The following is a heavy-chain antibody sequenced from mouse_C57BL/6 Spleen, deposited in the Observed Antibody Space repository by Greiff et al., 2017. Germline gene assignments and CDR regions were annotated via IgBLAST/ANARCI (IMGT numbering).Heavy chain of an antibody. CDR3: ARIYDYDRDWFAY. Sequence: VQLQQSGAELVKPGASVKLSCTASGFNIKDYYMHWVKQRTEQGLEWIGRIDPEDGETKYAPKFQGKATLTADSSSNTAYLQLSSLSSEDTAVYYCARIYDYDRDWFAYWGQGTLVTVSA. V-gene: IGHV14-2*01. CDR1: GFNIKDYY. J-gene: IGHJ3*01. CDR2: IDPEDGET. D-gene: IGHD2-4*01.